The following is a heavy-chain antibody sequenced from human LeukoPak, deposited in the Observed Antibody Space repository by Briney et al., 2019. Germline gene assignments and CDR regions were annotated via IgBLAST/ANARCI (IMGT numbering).Heavy chain of an antibody. D-gene: IGHD1-26*01. CDR2: VSGSGDST. CDR3: AKDLWEVVGFDY. V-gene: IGHV3-23*01. Sequence: GGSLRLSCAASGFTFSSYAMNWVRQAPGKGLEWVSAVSGSGDSTYYTDSVKGRFTISRDNSKNTLYLQMNSLRAEDTAVYYCAKDLWEVVGFDYWGQGTLVTVSS. J-gene: IGHJ4*02. CDR1: GFTFSSYA.